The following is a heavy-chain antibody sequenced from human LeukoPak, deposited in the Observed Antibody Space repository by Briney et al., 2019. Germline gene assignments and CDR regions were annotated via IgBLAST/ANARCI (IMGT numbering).Heavy chain of an antibody. CDR1: GFVFGDYA. V-gene: IGHV3-30-3*01. J-gene: IGHJ2*01. CDR3: ARGRSPDYWYFDL. CDR2: ISHNGGSK. Sequence: GGSLRLSCAASGFVFGDYAMHWVRQAPGKGLEWAALISHNGGSKYYADSVRGRFTVSRDNSNTLYLEMNSLRPEDTAVFYCARGRSPDYWYFDLWGRGTPVTVSS.